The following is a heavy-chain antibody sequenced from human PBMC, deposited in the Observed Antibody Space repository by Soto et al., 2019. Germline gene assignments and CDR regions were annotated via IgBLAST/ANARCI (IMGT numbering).Heavy chain of an antibody. CDR2: ISYDGSNK. V-gene: IGHV3-30*18. D-gene: IGHD6-19*01. CDR3: AKDFSSRLVPAYYYYYGMDV. Sequence: GGSLRLSCAASGFTFSSYGMHWVRQAPGKGLEWVAVISYDGSNKYYADSVKGRFTISRDNSKNTLYLQMNSLRAEDTAVYYYAKDFSSRLVPAYYYYYGMDVWGQGTTVTVSS. CDR1: GFTFSSYG. J-gene: IGHJ6*02.